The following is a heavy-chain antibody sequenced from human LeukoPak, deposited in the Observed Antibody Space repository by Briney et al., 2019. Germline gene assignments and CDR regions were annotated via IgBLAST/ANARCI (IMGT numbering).Heavy chain of an antibody. J-gene: IGHJ5*02. CDR1: GFTFSSYG. Sequence: HPGGSLRLSCAASGFTFSSYGMHWVRQAPGKGLEWVAFIRYDGSNKHYADSVKGRFTISRDNSKNTLYLQMNSLRAEDTAVYYCAKARGYSSSWYEANWFDPWGQGTLVTVSS. D-gene: IGHD6-13*01. V-gene: IGHV3-30*02. CDR3: AKARGYSSSWYEANWFDP. CDR2: IRYDGSNK.